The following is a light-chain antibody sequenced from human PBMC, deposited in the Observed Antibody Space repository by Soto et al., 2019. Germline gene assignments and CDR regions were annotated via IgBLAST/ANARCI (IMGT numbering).Light chain of an antibody. CDR1: QSVSNSY. Sequence: EIVLTQSPGTLSLSPGQRATLSCRASQSVSNSYLAWYQQKPGQAPRLLIYGASSRATGIPDRFSGSGSGTDFSLTISRLEPEDLAVYYCQQYGSLPITFGQGTRLDMK. CDR3: QQYGSLPIT. V-gene: IGKV3-20*01. J-gene: IGKJ5*01. CDR2: GAS.